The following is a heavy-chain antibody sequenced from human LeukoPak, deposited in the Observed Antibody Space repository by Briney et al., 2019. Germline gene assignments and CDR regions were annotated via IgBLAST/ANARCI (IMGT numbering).Heavy chain of an antibody. CDR2: IKQDGSEK. CDR1: GGSISSYY. D-gene: IGHD6-13*01. Sequence: ETLSLTCTASGGSISSYYWSWIRQPPGKGLEWVANIKQDGSEKYYVDSVKGRFTISRDNAKNSLYLQMNSLRAEDTAVYYCARGIEQQLVRGDYWGQGTLVTVSS. J-gene: IGHJ4*02. V-gene: IGHV3-7*01. CDR3: ARGIEQQLVRGDY.